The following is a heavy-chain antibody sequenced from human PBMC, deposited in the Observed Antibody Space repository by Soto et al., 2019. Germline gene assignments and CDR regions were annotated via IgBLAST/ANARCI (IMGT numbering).Heavy chain of an antibody. V-gene: IGHV1-18*01. CDR1: GFSFSIYG. D-gene: IGHD3-9*01. J-gene: IGHJ4*01. Sequence: GASVKVSCKASGFSFSIYGVTWVRQAPGQGLEWMGWVSANNLNTHYAQKFQGRVTMTTDTSTSTAYMELRSLRPDDTAVYFCAAESWLGILRYFDWSTPSFDYWG. CDR3: AAESWLGILRYFDWSTPSFDY. CDR2: VSANNLNT.